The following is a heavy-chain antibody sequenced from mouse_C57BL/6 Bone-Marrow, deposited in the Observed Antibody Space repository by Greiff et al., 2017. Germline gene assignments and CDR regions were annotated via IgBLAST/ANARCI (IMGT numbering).Heavy chain of an antibody. V-gene: IGHV1-64*01. J-gene: IGHJ3*01. CDR1: GYTFTSYW. CDR2: IHPNSGST. Sequence: QVQLQQPGAELVKPGASVKLSCKASGYTFTSYWMHWVKQRPGQGLEWIGMIHPNSGSTNYNEKFKSKATLTVDKSSSTAYMQLSSLTSEDSAVYYCARSLRIYYPFAYWGQGTLVTVSA. D-gene: IGHD1-1*01. CDR3: ARSLRIYYPFAY.